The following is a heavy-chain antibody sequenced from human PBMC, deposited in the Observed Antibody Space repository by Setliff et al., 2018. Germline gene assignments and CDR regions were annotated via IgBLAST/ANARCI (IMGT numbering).Heavy chain of an antibody. D-gene: IGHD3-3*01. CDR3: ARERIYDGLNYNGMDV. J-gene: IGHJ6*01. Sequence: AASVKVSCKTSGYTFSNYGVSWVRQAPGQGLEWMGWISGYDGNTKYAQNLHGRVTMTTDTSTTTAYMELRSLRSGDTAVYYCARERIYDGLNYNGMDVWGQGTTVTVSS. V-gene: IGHV1-18*01. CDR1: GYTFSNYG. CDR2: ISGYDGNT.